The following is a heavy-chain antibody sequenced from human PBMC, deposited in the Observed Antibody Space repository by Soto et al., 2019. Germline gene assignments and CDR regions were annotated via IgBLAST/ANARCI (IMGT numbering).Heavy chain of an antibody. Sequence: LGESLKISCKGSGNSFSGYWVSWVRQKSGKGLEWMGKIDPSDSYTNYSPSFQGHVSISADKSIDTAYLQWNSLQASDTAMYFCARHSSRSEIYYYGMDVWGQGTTVTVSS. D-gene: IGHD3-10*01. V-gene: IGHV5-10-1*01. J-gene: IGHJ6*02. CDR2: IDPSDSYT. CDR3: ARHSSRSEIYYYGMDV. CDR1: GNSFSGYW.